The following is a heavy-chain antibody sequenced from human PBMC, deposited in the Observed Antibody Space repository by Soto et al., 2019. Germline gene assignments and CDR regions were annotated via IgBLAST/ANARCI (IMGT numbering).Heavy chain of an antibody. V-gene: IGHV1-3*01. Sequence: ASVKVSCKAFGYTFTSYDINWVRQAPGQRLEWMGWINAGNGNTKYSQKFQGRVTITRDTSASTAYMELSSLRSEDTAVYYCAPGGDIRGADWYSAFGG. J-gene: IGHJ2*01. D-gene: IGHD3-16*01. CDR2: INAGNGNT. CDR3: APGGDIRGADWYSAF. CDR1: GYTFTSYD.